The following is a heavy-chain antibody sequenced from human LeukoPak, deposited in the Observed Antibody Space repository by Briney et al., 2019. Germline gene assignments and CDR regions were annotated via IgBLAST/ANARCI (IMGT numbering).Heavy chain of an antibody. Sequence: GGSLRLSCAASGFTFSSYGMHWVRQAPGKGLEWVAVISYDGSNKYYADSVKGRFTISRDNSKNTLYLQMNSLRAEDTAVYYCAKDGSGSYYGGQLFDYWGQGTLVTVSS. CDR1: GFTFSSYG. D-gene: IGHD1-26*01. CDR3: AKDGSGSYYGGQLFDY. J-gene: IGHJ4*02. CDR2: ISYDGSNK. V-gene: IGHV3-30*18.